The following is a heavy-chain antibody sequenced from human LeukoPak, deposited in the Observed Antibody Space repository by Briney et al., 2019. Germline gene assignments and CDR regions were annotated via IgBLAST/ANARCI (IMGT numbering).Heavy chain of an antibody. CDR2: IYYSGST. J-gene: IGHJ3*02. CDR1: GGSISSYY. V-gene: IGHV4-59*01. CDR3: ARAQYYYDSSGYHPLRAFDI. D-gene: IGHD3-22*01. Sequence: PSETLSLTCTVSGGSISSYYWSWIRQPPGKGLECIGYIYYSGSTNYNPSLKSRVTISVDTSKNQFSLKLSSVTAADTAVYYCARAQYYYDSSGYHPLRAFDIWGPGTMVTVSS.